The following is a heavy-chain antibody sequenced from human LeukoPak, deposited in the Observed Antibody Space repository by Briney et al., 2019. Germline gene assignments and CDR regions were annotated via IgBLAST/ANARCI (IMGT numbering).Heavy chain of an antibody. J-gene: IGHJ3*01. CDR2: IGTSSTTI. CDR1: GFTFSSYT. D-gene: IGHD6-13*01. CDR3: VRGVSISSSWYSDL. V-gene: IGHV3-48*01. Sequence: PGGSLRLSCAASGFTFSSYTMNWVRQPPGKGLEWVSNIGTSSTTIYYADSVKGRFTISRDNAKNSLYLQMNSLRAEDTAVYYCVRGVSISSSWYSDLWGQGTMVTVSS.